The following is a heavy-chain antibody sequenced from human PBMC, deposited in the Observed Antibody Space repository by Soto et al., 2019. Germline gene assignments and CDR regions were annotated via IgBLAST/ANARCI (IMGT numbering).Heavy chain of an antibody. CDR3: VSVVNCGGKFYFESDI. Sequence: QVQLQQWGAGLLKPSETLSLTCAVYGGSFSDYYWSWIRQPPGKGLEWIGEINHSGYTNYNPSLKSRVTLSVNTPQNRFSLKMTFLTAADTAIFYWVSVVNCGGKFYFESDIWGQGTLATASP. V-gene: IGHV4-34*01. J-gene: IGHJ4*02. CDR1: GGSFSDYY. D-gene: IGHD2-21*01. CDR2: INHSGYT.